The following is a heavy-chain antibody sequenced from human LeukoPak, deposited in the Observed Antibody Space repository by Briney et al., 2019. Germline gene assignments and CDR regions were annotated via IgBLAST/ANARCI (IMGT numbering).Heavy chain of an antibody. J-gene: IGHJ4*02. V-gene: IGHV4-59*08. CDR2: IYYSGST. D-gene: IGHD6-19*01. CDR1: GGSISSYY. CDR3: ARRTSGWSHFDY. Sequence: SETLSLTCTVSGGSISSYYWSWIRQPPGKGLEWIGYIYYSGSTNYNPSLKSRVTISVDTSNNQFSLKLSSVTAADTAVYYCARRTSGWSHFDYWGQGTLVTVSS.